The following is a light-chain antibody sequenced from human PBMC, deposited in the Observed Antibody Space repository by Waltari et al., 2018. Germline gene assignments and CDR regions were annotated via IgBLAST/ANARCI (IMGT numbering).Light chain of an antibody. Sequence: QSVLTQPPSASGTPGQRVSISCSGSTPNIGSNAVSWYQHLPGAAPRLLIYNTNQRPSGGPGRFSGSKSGTSASLAISGLQSEDECDYYCAAWDDNLNGPVFGGGTKLTVL. J-gene: IGLJ2*01. CDR1: TPNIGSNA. CDR3: AAWDDNLNGPV. V-gene: IGLV1-44*01. CDR2: NTN.